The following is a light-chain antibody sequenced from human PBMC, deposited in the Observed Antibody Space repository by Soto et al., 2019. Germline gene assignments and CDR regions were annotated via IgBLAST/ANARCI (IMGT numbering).Light chain of an antibody. CDR3: SSYTSSSTGV. CDR2: AVN. Sequence: QSVLTQPPSVSGAPGQRVTISCTGTSSDVGGYKYVSWYQHHPGQAPKLMIHAVNSRPSGVSTRFSGSKSGNTASLTISGLQPEDEADYYCSSYTSSSTGVFGGGTKLTVL. J-gene: IGLJ3*02. CDR1: SSDVGGYKY. V-gene: IGLV2-14*01.